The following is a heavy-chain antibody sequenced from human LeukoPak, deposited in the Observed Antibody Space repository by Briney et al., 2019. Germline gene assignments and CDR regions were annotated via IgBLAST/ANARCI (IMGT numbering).Heavy chain of an antibody. CDR3: AKEAYDILTGYYLFDY. D-gene: IGHD3-9*01. J-gene: IGHJ4*02. Sequence: PGGSLRLSCAASGFTFSSYSMNWVRQAPGKGLEWVSIIYRGGSTHYADSVKGRFAVSRDNSKNTLYLQMNSLRVDDTAVYYCAKEAYDILTGYYLFDYWGQGTLVTVSS. V-gene: IGHV3-53*01. CDR1: GFTFSSYS. CDR2: IYRGGST.